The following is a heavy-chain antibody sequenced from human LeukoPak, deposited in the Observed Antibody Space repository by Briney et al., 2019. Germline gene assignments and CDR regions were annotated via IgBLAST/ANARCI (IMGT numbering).Heavy chain of an antibody. D-gene: IGHD3-22*01. CDR1: GYSFNTFG. CDR2: ISGYNGNT. J-gene: IGHJ4*02. CDR3: ARDYYDSSTDYYVGYGLDY. V-gene: IGHV1-18*01. Sequence: ASVKVSCKAAGYSFNTFGITWVRQAPGQGLEWMGWISGYNGNTNYAKKFQGRVTMTTDTSTSTAYMELRSLTSDDTAVYYCARDYYDSSTDYYVGYGLDYWGQGTLVTVSS.